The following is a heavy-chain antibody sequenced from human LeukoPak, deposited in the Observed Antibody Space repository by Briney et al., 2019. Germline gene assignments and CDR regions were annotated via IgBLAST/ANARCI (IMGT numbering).Heavy chain of an antibody. CDR2: IIPIFGTA. Sequence: ASVKVSCKASGGTFSSYAISWVRQAPGQGLEWMGGIIPIFGTANYAQKFQGRVTITADESTSTAYMELSSLRSEDTAVYYCAREVVPAAYYFDYWGQGTLVTVSS. D-gene: IGHD2-2*01. J-gene: IGHJ4*02. CDR1: GGTFSSYA. CDR3: AREVVPAAYYFDY. V-gene: IGHV1-69*13.